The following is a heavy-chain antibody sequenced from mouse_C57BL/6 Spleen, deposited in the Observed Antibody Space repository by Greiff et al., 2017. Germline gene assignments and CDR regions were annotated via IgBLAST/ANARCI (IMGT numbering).Heavy chain of an antibody. D-gene: IGHD2-14*01. V-gene: IGHV1-15*01. CDR1: GYTFTDYE. CDR2: IDPETGGT. CDR3: TRGGYHY. Sequence: VKLMESGAELVRPGASVTLSCKASGYTFTDYEMHWVKQTPVHGLEWIGAIDPETGGTAYNQKFKGKAILTADKSSSTAYMELRSLTSEDSAVYYCTRGGYHYWGQGTTLTVSS. J-gene: IGHJ2*01.